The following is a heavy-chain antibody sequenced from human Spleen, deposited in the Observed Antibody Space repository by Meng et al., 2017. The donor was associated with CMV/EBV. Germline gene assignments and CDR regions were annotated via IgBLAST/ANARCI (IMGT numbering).Heavy chain of an antibody. CDR1: GFTFSNYG. Sequence: GESLKISCATSGFTFSNYGMHWVRQAPGKGLEWVALIWYDGSNKYYADSVKGRFTISRDNSKNTLYLQMNSLRAEDTAVYYCAKDEVPAAMGYYYYYGMDVWGQGTTVTVSS. V-gene: IGHV3-30*02. CDR3: AKDEVPAAMGYYYYYGMDV. CDR2: IWYDGSNK. D-gene: IGHD2-2*01. J-gene: IGHJ6*02.